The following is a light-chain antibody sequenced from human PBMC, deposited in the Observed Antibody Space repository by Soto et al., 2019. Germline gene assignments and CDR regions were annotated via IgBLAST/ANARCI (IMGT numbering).Light chain of an antibody. Sequence: EIVLTQSPGTLSLSPGERATLSCRASQSVSNACLAWYQQKPGQAPRLLIYGASNRATGIPDRFSGSGSGTDLTLTISSLEPEDFAVYYCQQFAGLWTLGHGTKVEI. J-gene: IGKJ1*01. CDR1: QSVSNAC. CDR3: QQFAGLWT. CDR2: GAS. V-gene: IGKV3-20*01.